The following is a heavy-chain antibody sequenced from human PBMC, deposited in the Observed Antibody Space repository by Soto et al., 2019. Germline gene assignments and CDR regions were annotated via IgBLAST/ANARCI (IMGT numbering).Heavy chain of an antibody. V-gene: IGHV3-33*01. D-gene: IGHD3-22*01. Sequence: GGSLRLSCAASGFTFSSYGMHWVRQAPGKGLEWVAVIWYDGSNKYYADSVKGRFTISRDNSKNTLYLQMNSLRAGDTAVYYCARDRYYYGSSGYPASFDYWGQGTLVTVSS. CDR3: ARDRYYYGSSGYPASFDY. CDR2: IWYDGSNK. CDR1: GFTFSSYG. J-gene: IGHJ4*02.